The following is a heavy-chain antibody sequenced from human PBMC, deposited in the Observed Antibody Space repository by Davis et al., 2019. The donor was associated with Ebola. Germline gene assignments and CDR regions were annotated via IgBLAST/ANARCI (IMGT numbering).Heavy chain of an antibody. CDR2: MNPNSGNT. Sequence: AASVKVSCKASGYTFTSYDINWVRQAIGQGLEWMGWMNPNSGNTGYAQMFQGRVTMTRNTSITTAYMELSNLRSEDTAVYYCTRSETSSGWFDPWGQGTPVTVSS. D-gene: IGHD6-25*01. CDR1: GYTFTSYD. J-gene: IGHJ5*02. CDR3: TRSETSSGWFDP. V-gene: IGHV1-8*01.